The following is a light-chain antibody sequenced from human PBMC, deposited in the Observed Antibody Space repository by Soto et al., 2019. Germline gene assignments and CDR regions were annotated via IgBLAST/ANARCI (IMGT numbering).Light chain of an antibody. CDR3: PSHGGVA. Sequence: QSALTQPASVSGSPGQSITISCTGTISDSPVSWFQHHPGKAPRLIIHEDTKRPSGLSNRLSGSKSGNTASLTITGLQPEDEADYYCPSHGGVAFGGGTKLTVL. J-gene: IGLJ2*01. CDR2: EDT. CDR1: ISDSP. V-gene: IGLV2-23*01.